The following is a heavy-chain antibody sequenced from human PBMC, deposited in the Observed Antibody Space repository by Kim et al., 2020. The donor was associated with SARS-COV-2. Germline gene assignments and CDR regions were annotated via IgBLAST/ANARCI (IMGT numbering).Heavy chain of an antibody. CDR1: GFTFSSYW. CDR3: TKDPGI. V-gene: IGHV3-7*04. J-gene: IGHJ6*02. CDR2: IKQDGSEK. Sequence: GGSLKLSCADSGFTFSSYWMSWVRQAPGKWLEWVANIKQDGSEKYYVDSVKGRFTISRDNAKNSLYLQMNSLRAEDTAVYYCTKDPGIWGQGTTVTVSS.